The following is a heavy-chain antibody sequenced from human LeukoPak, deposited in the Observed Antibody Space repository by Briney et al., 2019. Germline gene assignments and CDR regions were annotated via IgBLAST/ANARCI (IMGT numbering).Heavy chain of an antibody. CDR2: IIPIFGTA. CDR3: AVAEWLRYYYYYYYGMDV. D-gene: IGHD5-12*01. J-gene: IGHJ6*02. CDR1: GGTFSSYA. V-gene: IGHV1-69*13. Sequence: SVTVSCKASGGTFSSYAISWVRQAPGQGLEWMGGIIPIFGTANYAQKFQGRVTITADESTSTAYMELSSLRSEDTAVYYCAVAEWLRYYYYYYYGMDVWGQGTTVTVSS.